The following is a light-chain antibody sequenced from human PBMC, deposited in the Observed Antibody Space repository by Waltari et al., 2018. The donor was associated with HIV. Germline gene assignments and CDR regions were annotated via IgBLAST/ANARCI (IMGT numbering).Light chain of an antibody. Sequence: QLVLTQSPSASASLGALVKLTCTLSSAHSSYAIAWHQQQPEKGTRYLMKVNRDGSHRKGDGIPDRFSGSSAGAQRSLIISSLQSEDEADYYCQTWATGIRVFGGGTKLTVL. CDR3: QTWATGIRV. CDR2: VNRDGSH. J-gene: IGLJ3*02. V-gene: IGLV4-69*01. CDR1: SAHSSYA.